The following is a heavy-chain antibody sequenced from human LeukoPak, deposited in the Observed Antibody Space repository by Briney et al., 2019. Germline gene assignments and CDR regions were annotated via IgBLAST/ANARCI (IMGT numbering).Heavy chain of an antibody. Sequence: PGGSLRLSCAASGFIFSDYWMHWVRQAPGKGLVWVSRINSDGTSTSYADSVKGRFTISRDNAKNTLYLQMNSLRAEGTAVYYCAFGYSGYDYFNYWGQGTLVTVSS. D-gene: IGHD5-12*01. CDR2: INSDGTST. CDR1: GFIFSDYW. V-gene: IGHV3-74*01. CDR3: AFGYSGYDYFNY. J-gene: IGHJ4*02.